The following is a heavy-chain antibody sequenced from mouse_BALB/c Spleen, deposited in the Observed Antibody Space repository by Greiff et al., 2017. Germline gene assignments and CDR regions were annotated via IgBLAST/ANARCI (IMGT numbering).Heavy chain of an antibody. D-gene: IGHD2-2*01. V-gene: IGHV14-4*02. CDR1: GFNIKDYY. J-gene: IGHJ4*01. CDR3: NPIYYGYLRARDY. Sequence: VQLQQSGAELVRSGASVKLSCTASGFNIKDYYMHWVKQRPEQGLEWIGWIDPENGDTEYAPKFQGKATMTADTSSNTAYLQLSSLTSEDTAVYYCNPIYYGYLRARDYWGQGTSVTVSS. CDR2: IDPENGDT.